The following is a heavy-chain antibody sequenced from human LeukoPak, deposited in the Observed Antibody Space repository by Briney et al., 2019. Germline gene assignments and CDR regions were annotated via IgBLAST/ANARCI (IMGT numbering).Heavy chain of an antibody. V-gene: IGHV3-23*01. D-gene: IGHD6-13*01. J-gene: IGHJ4*02. Sequence: CLRLALATAGFTLSSYAISSVRQAPGEWLEWGSSISGSGGSTYYADSVKGRFTISRDNSKNTLYLQMNSLRAEDTAVYYCAKEGHSSSWYYFDYWGQGTLVTVSS. CDR3: AKEGHSSSWYYFDY. CDR1: GFTLSSYA. CDR2: ISGSGGST.